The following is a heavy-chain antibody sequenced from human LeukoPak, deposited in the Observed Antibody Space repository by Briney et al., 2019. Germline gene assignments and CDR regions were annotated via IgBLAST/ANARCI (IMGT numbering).Heavy chain of an antibody. CDR3: ARHRGRMAEGAFDY. Sequence: SVKVSCKASGGTFSSYAISWVRQSPGQGLEWMGRIIPTLGIANYAQKFQGRVTITADKSTSTAYMELSSLRSEDTAVYYYARHRGRMAEGAFDYWGQGTLVTVSS. D-gene: IGHD5-24*01. J-gene: IGHJ4*02. CDR2: IIPTLGIA. CDR1: GGTFSSYA. V-gene: IGHV1-69*04.